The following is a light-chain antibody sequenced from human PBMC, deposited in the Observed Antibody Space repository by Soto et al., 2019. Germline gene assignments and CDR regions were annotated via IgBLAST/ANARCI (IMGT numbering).Light chain of an antibody. V-gene: IGKV3-15*01. CDR2: AAS. J-gene: IGKJ5*01. CDR3: QQYGSSPPIT. Sequence: EIVMTQSPATLSVSPGERAILSCRASQSISINLAWYQQKPGQAPRLLIYAASNRATGVPARFSGSGSGTDFTLSISSLEPEDFAVYYCQQYGSSPPITFGQGTRLEIK. CDR1: QSISIN.